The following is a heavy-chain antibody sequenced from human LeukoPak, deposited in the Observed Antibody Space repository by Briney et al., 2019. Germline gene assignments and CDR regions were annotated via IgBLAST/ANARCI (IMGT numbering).Heavy chain of an antibody. CDR3: AREGHSSGPS. Sequence: VASVKVSCKASGGTFRSYAISWVRQAPGQGLEWMGRIIPILAIAKYAQKFQGRVTITADKTTSTAYMELSSLRSDDSAVYFCAREGHSSGPSWGQGTQVTVSS. J-gene: IGHJ5*02. D-gene: IGHD2-15*01. V-gene: IGHV1-69*04. CDR1: GGTFRSYA. CDR2: IIPILAIA.